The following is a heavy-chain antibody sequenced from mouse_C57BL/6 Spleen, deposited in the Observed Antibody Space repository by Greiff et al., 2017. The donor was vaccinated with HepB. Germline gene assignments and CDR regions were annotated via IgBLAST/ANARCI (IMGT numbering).Heavy chain of an antibody. J-gene: IGHJ2*01. CDR3: TTYYYGSSFDY. Sequence: VQLQQSGAELVRPGASVKLSCTASGFNIKDYYMHWVKQRPERGLEWIGRIDPEDGDTEYAPKFQGKATMTADTSSNTAYLQLSSLTSEDTAVYYCTTYYYGSSFDYWGQGTTLTVSS. D-gene: IGHD1-1*01. V-gene: IGHV14-1*01. CDR2: IDPEDGDT. CDR1: GFNIKDYY.